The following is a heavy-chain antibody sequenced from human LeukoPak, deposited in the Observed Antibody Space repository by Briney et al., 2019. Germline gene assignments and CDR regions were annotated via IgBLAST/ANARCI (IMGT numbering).Heavy chain of an antibody. Sequence: SETLSLTCTVSGGSISSYYWSWIRQPPGKGLEWIGYIYYSGSTNYNPSLKSRVTISVDTSKNQFSLKLSSVTAADTAVYYCARDRGDDYGDLGAFDYWGQGTLVTVSS. CDR1: GGSISSYY. CDR3: ARDRGDDYGDLGAFDY. V-gene: IGHV4-59*01. J-gene: IGHJ4*02. D-gene: IGHD4-17*01. CDR2: IYYSGST.